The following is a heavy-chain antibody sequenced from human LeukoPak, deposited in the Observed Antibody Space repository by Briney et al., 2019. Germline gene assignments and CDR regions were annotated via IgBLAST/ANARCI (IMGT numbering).Heavy chain of an antibody. D-gene: IGHD3-22*01. V-gene: IGHV4-39*01. J-gene: IGHJ4*02. Sequence: KPSETLSLTCTVSGGSISSSSYYWGWIRQPPGKGLEWIGSIHYSGSTYYNPSLKSRVTISVDTSKNQFSLKLTSVTAADTAVYYCASHYYDSSGFYYIEDYWGQGTLVTVSS. CDR2: IHYSGST. CDR1: GGSISSSSYY. CDR3: ASHYYDSSGFYYIEDY.